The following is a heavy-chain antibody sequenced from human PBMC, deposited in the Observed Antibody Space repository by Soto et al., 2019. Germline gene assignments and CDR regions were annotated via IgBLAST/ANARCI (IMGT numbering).Heavy chain of an antibody. V-gene: IGHV3-23*01. Sequence: GGSLRLSCAASGFTFSSYAMSWVRQAPGKGLEWVSAISGSGGSTYYADSVKGRFTISRDNSKNTLYLQMNSLRAEDTAVYYCAKDPGVVPAARGVGYWGQGTLVTVSS. CDR2: ISGSGGST. CDR1: GFTFSSYA. D-gene: IGHD2-2*01. CDR3: AKDPGVVPAARGVGY. J-gene: IGHJ4*02.